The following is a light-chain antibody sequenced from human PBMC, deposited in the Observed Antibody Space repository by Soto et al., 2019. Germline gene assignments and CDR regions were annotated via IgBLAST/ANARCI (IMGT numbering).Light chain of an antibody. CDR3: QQRHMWPIT. Sequence: EIVMTHSPATLSVSPGERATLSCRASQNVSSKLALYQQKPGQAPRLLIYDTSTRATGIPARFSGSGSGTDFTLTISSLEPEDSAVYYCQQRHMWPITFGQGTRLEIK. V-gene: IGKV3-11*01. J-gene: IGKJ5*01. CDR2: DTS. CDR1: QNVSSK.